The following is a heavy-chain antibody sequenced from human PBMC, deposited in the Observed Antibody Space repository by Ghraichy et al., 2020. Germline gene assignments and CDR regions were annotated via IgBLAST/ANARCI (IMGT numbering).Heavy chain of an antibody. CDR2: ISSSSSTI. D-gene: IGHD3-22*01. CDR3: AIQSMVGVITGDAFDI. V-gene: IGHV3-48*02. CDR1: GFTFSSYS. Sequence: GGSLRLSCAASGFTFSSYSMNWVRQAPGKGLEWVSYISSSSSTIYYADSVKGRFTISRDNAKNSLYLQMNSLRDEDTAVYYCAIQSMVGVITGDAFDIWGQGTMVTVSS. J-gene: IGHJ3*02.